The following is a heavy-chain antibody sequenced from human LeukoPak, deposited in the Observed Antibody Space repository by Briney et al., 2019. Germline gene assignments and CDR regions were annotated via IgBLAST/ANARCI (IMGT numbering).Heavy chain of an antibody. V-gene: IGHV3-23*01. CDR3: VRESPARHFDFDY. CDR1: GFTFSDYA. J-gene: IGHJ4*02. Sequence: PGGSQRLSCATSGFTFSDYAMTWVRQSPGKGLDWVSVIITSGATYYADSVRRRFTISRDNSKSTLYLQMNSLRVDDTAIYYCVRESPARHFDFDYWGQGALVTVSS. D-gene: IGHD6-6*01. CDR2: IITSGAT.